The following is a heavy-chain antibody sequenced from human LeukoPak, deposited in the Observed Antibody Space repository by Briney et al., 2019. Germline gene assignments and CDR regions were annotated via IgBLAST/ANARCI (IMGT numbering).Heavy chain of an antibody. V-gene: IGHV3-66*02. D-gene: IGHD2-2*01. CDR1: GFTVSSNY. J-gene: IGHJ4*02. CDR2: IYSGGST. Sequence: PGGSLRLSXAASGFTVSSNYMSWVRQAPGKGLEWVSVIYSGGSTYYADSVKGRFTISRDNSKNTLYLQMNSLRAEDTAVYYCARVSVVPAAFDYWGQGTLVTVSS. CDR3: ARVSVVPAAFDY.